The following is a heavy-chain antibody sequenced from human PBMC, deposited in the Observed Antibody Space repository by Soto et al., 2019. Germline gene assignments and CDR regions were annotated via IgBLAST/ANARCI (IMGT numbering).Heavy chain of an antibody. V-gene: IGHV4-34*01. D-gene: IGHD2-2*01. CDR1: GGSFSGYY. Sequence: SETLSLTCAVYGGSFSGYYWSWIRQPPGKGLEWIREINHSGSTNYNPSLKSRVTISVDTSKNQLSLKLSSVTAADTAVYYCARAKKYLAYYYYMDVWGKGTTVTVSS. CDR3: ARAKKYLAYYYYMDV. J-gene: IGHJ6*03. CDR2: INHSGST.